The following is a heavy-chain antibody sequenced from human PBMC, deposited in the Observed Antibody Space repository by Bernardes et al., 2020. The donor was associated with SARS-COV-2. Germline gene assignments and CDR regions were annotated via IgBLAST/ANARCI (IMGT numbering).Heavy chain of an antibody. D-gene: IGHD3-16*01. V-gene: IGHV4-39*01. J-gene: IGHJ4*03. CDR3: AGGTHYECVWGSYFVDY. CDR2: INYSRTT. Sequence: SETLSLTCTVSGGSISSSSYYWGWIRQPTGKGLEWTGSINYSRTTYYNPSIKSRVTIPVDTSKNQFSLKLTSVTGAGTAVNYCAGGTHYECVWGSYFVDYWGHGTLATVSP. CDR1: GGSISSSSYY.